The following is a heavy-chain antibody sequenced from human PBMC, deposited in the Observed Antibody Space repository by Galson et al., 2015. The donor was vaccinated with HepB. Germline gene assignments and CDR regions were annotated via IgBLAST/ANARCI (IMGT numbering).Heavy chain of an antibody. Sequence: SVKVSCKASGYIFTNFGISWVRQAPGQGLEWMAWISGYNGNTNYAQKFQDRLTMTTDTSTNTAYMELRSLTSDDTAVYYCARGALVVAVGATQNNWFDPWGRGTLVTVSS. CDR2: ISGYNGNT. CDR3: ARGALVVAVGATQNNWFDP. CDR1: GYIFTNFG. D-gene: IGHD2-15*01. V-gene: IGHV1-18*01. J-gene: IGHJ5*02.